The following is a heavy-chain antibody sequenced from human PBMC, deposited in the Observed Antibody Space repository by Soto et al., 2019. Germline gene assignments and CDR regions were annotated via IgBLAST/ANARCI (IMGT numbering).Heavy chain of an antibody. Sequence: EVQLVQSGEEVKKPGESLRISCKGSGYSFTSYWISWVRQMPGKGLEWMGRIDPSDSYTNYSPSFQGHVTISADKYISTAYLQWSSLKSSDTAMYYCASLQAAAGDNDLTFDYWGQGTLVTVSS. J-gene: IGHJ4*02. D-gene: IGHD6-13*01. CDR3: ASLQAAAGDNDLTFDY. CDR1: GYSFTSYW. V-gene: IGHV5-10-1*01. CDR2: IDPSDSYT.